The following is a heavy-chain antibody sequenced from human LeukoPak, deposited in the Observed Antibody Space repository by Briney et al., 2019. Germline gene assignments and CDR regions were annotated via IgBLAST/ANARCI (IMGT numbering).Heavy chain of an antibody. CDR3: ARGVDIVATDWFDP. CDR2: IYYSGST. D-gene: IGHD5-12*01. V-gene: IGHV4-31*03. Sequence: PSETLSLTCTVSGGSISSGGYSWTWIRQHPGKGLEWIGYIYYSGSTYYNPSLKSRITISVDTSKNLFSLKLSPVTAADTAVYYCARGVDIVATDWFDPWGQGTLVTVSS. J-gene: IGHJ5*02. CDR1: GGSISSGGYS.